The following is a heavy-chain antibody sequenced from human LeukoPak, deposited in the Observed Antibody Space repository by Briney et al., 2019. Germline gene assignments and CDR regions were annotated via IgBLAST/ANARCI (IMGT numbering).Heavy chain of an antibody. D-gene: IGHD3-22*01. Sequence: SETLSLTCTVSGGSISSYYWSWIRQPPGKGLEWIGYIYYSGSTNYNPPLKSRVTISVDTSKNQFSLKLSSVTAADTAVYYCARVGRRYYDSSGYYVYYFDYWGQGTLVTVSS. CDR1: GGSISSYY. CDR3: ARVGRRYYDSSGYYVYYFDY. V-gene: IGHV4-59*01. CDR2: IYYSGST. J-gene: IGHJ4*02.